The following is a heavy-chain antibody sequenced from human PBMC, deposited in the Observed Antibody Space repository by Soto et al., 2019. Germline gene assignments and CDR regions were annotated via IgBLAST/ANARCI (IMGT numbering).Heavy chain of an antibody. CDR3: ARKRGYSYGPSGYFDY. J-gene: IGHJ4*02. Sequence: SETLSITCTVSGGSISSHYWGWIRQHPGKGLEWIGYIYYSGSTNYNPSLKSRVTISVDTSKNQFSLKLSSVTAADTAVYYCARKRGYSYGPSGYFDYWGQGTLVTVSS. V-gene: IGHV4-59*08. CDR1: GGSISSHY. CDR2: IYYSGST. D-gene: IGHD5-18*01.